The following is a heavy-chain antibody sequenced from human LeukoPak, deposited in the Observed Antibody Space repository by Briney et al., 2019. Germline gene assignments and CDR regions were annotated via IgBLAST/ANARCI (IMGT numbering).Heavy chain of an antibody. CDR1: GFTFSSYW. Sequence: GGSLRLSCAASGFTFSSYWMHWVRRSPGKGLVWVSRIKTDGSDTYYADSVRGRFTISRDNAKNTLYLQMDSLRAEDTAVYFCARGDYSSHTLWGQGTLVTVSS. CDR2: IKTDGSDT. J-gene: IGHJ4*02. V-gene: IGHV3-74*01. CDR3: ARGDYSSHTL. D-gene: IGHD4-11*01.